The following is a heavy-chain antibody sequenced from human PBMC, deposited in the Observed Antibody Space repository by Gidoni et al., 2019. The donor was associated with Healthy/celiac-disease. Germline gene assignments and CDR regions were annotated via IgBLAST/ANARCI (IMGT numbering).Heavy chain of an antibody. CDR2: IDWDDDK. Sequence: QVTLRESGPALVKPTQTLPLPCPFSGFSLSTSGMCVSWIRQPPGKALEWLARIDWDDDKYYSTSLKTRLTISKDTSKNQVVLTMTNMDPVDTATYYCAHTESGSLFDYWGQGTLVTVSS. D-gene: IGHD1-26*01. CDR1: GFSLSTSGMC. CDR3: AHTESGSLFDY. J-gene: IGHJ4*02. V-gene: IGHV2-70*15.